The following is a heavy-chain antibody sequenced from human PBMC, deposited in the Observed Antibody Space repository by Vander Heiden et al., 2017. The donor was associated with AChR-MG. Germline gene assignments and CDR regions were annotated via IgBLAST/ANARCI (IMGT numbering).Heavy chain of an antibody. CDR1: GYTFTAYF. D-gene: IGHD3-16*02. CDR2: VNPNSGGT. J-gene: IGHJ4*02. V-gene: IGHV1-2*02. Sequence: QVQVVQSGAEVKKPGASVKVSCKTSGYTFTAYFIHWVRQAPGQGLEWMGWVNPNSGGTDYAQKFQGRVTMTTDTSMTTAYMELSRLTSDDTAVYYCATAWGSYRHPFDYWGQGTLVTVSS. CDR3: ATAWGSYRHPFDY.